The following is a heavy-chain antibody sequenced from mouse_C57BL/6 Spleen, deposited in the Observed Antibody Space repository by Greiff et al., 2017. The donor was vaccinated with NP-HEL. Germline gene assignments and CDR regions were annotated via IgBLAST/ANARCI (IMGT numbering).Heavy chain of an antibody. D-gene: IGHD1-1*01. CDR2: IYPGNSDT. CDR1: GYTFTSYW. CDR3: TGSTLYYFDY. V-gene: IGHV1-5*01. J-gene: IGHJ2*01. Sequence: EVQLQQAGTVLAMPGASVKMSCKTSGYTFTSYWMHRVKQRPGQGLEWIGAIYPGNSDTSYNQKFKGKAKLTAVTSASTAYIGLSSLTNEDSAGYYCTGSTLYYFDYWGQGTTLTVSA.